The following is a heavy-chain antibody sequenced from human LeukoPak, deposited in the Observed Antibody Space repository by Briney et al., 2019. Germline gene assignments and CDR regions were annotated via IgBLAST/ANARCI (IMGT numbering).Heavy chain of an antibody. D-gene: IGHD1-7*01. CDR3: ARDDWNYVIFDY. Sequence: ASVKVSCKASGYTFTSYGISWVRQAPGQGLEWMGWISAYSGNTNYAQKFQGRVTMTTDTSTTTAYMELRSLRSDDTAVYYCARDDWNYVIFDYWGQGTLVTVSS. CDR1: GYTFTSYG. V-gene: IGHV1-18*01. CDR2: ISAYSGNT. J-gene: IGHJ4*02.